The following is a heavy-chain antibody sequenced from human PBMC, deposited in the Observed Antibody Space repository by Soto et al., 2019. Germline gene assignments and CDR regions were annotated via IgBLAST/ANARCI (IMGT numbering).Heavy chain of an antibody. J-gene: IGHJ5*02. Sequence: SETLSLTCTVAGGSISSYYWSWIRQPPGKGLEWSGYIYYSGSTNYNPSLKSRVTISLDTSKNPFSLKLSSVTAADTAVYYCARARYYSSSSKQYTWFDPWGQGTLVTVSS. V-gene: IGHV4-59*12. CDR3: ARARYYSSSSKQYTWFDP. D-gene: IGHD6-6*01. CDR1: GGSISSYY. CDR2: IYYSGST.